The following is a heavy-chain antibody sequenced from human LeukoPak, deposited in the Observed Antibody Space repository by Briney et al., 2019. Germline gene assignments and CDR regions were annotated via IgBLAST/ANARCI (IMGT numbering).Heavy chain of an antibody. J-gene: IGHJ5*02. Sequence: GGSLRLSCASSQFTFSSYGMHWVRQAPGTGLEWVAVISHDRSNKYYADSVKGRFTISRDNSKNTLYLQMNSLRAEDAAVYYCAKVGLRFLEWFGFDPWGQGTLVTVSS. CDR3: AKVGLRFLEWFGFDP. D-gene: IGHD3-3*01. CDR1: QFTFSSYG. V-gene: IGHV3-30*18. CDR2: ISHDRSNK.